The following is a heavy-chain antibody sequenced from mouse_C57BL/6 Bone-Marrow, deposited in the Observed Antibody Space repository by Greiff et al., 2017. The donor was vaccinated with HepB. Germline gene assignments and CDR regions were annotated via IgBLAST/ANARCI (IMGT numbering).Heavy chain of an antibody. CDR1: GYTFTSYW. J-gene: IGHJ2*01. V-gene: IGHV1-55*01. D-gene: IGHD1-1*01. Sequence: QVQLQQPGAELVKPGASVKMSCKASGYTFTSYWITWVKQSPGQGLEWIGDIYPGSGSTNYNEKFKSKATLTVDTSSSTAYMQLSSLTSEDSAVYYCASPLPSTVGDYWGQGTTLTVSS. CDR2: IYPGSGST. CDR3: ASPLPSTVGDY.